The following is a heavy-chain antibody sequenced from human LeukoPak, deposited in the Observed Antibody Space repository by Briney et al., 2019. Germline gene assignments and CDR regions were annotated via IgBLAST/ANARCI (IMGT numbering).Heavy chain of an antibody. V-gene: IGHV3-21*01. CDR1: GFTFSSYN. D-gene: IGHD3-10*01. Sequence: GGSLRLSCAASGFTFSSYNMNWVRQAPGKGLEWFSSISSSSTYTYYADSVKGRFTISRDNAKNSLYLQMNSLRAEDTAVYYCARAISMVRGVDYWGQGTLVTVSS. CDR3: ARAISMVRGVDY. CDR2: ISSSSTYT. J-gene: IGHJ4*02.